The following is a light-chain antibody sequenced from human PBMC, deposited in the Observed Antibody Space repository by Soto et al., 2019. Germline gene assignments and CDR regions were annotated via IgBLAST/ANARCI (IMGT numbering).Light chain of an antibody. Sequence: DIQITQSPSSLSASVGDRVTITCRASQDISNYLNWYQQRPGKAPKLLIYDASNLERGVPSRFSGTRSGTHFTFAITSLQSEFVSKYYRQQSHSLPTPFAQGIR. J-gene: IGKJ5*01. V-gene: IGKV1-33*01. CDR1: QDISNY. CDR3: QQSHSLPTP. CDR2: DAS.